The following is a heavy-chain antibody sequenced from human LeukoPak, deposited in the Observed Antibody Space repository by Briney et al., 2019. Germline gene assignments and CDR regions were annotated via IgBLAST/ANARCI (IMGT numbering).Heavy chain of an antibody. V-gene: IGHV3-21*01. D-gene: IGHD1-1*01. CDR3: AREERYPDAFDI. Sequence: GGSLRLSCAASGFTFSSYWMTWVRQAPGKGLEWVSSISSSSSYIYYADSVKGRFTISRDNAKNSLYLQMNSLRAEDTAVYYCAREERYPDAFDIWGQGTMVTVSS. CDR2: ISSSSSYI. J-gene: IGHJ3*02. CDR1: GFTFSSYW.